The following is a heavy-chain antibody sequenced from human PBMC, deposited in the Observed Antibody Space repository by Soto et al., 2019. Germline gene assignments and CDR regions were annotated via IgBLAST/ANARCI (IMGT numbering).Heavy chain of an antibody. V-gene: IGHV3-11*06. CDR3: ARSGDNYNRLDY. CDR1: GFTFSDYY. D-gene: IGHD1-1*01. CDR2: SSNSGTFS. J-gene: IGHJ4*02. Sequence: GGSLRLSCEGSGFTFSDYYISWIRQAPGKGLEWISYSSNSGTFSRYTDSVKGRFSISRDNTKNLLYLQMNSLRAEDTAVYYCARSGDNYNRLDYWGQGTPVTVSS.